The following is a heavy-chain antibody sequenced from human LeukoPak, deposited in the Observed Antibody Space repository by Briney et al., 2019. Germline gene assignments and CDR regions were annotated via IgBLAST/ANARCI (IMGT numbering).Heavy chain of an antibody. J-gene: IGHJ5*02. CDR2: INSGGNT. V-gene: IGHV3-66*01. CDR1: EFNVSKNY. CDR3: ARVGLGVGSGRKASGLDP. D-gene: IGHD3-10*01. Sequence: GGSLRLSCAASEFNVSKNYMGWIRQAPGKGLEWVSIINSGGNTDHADSVKGRFTISRDNAKNSLYLQMNSLRAEDTAVYYCARVGLGVGSGRKASGLDPWGEGTLVTVSS.